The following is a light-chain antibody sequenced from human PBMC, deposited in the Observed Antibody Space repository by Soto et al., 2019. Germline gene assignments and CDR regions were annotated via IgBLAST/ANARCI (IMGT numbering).Light chain of an antibody. CDR2: AAS. V-gene: IGKV3-15*01. Sequence: EIVMTQSPATLSVSPGERVTLSCRASQSISTNLAWYQQRPGQAPRLLIYAASTRAADLPARFSASGSGTEFTLTISSLRSEDFGFYYCQQYDRWPGTFGQGTKLEIK. J-gene: IGKJ2*01. CDR3: QQYDRWPGT. CDR1: QSISTN.